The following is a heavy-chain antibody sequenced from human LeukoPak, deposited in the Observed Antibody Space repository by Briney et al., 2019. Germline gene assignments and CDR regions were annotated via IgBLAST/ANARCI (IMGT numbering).Heavy chain of an antibody. Sequence: SETLSLTCTVSGGSISSYYWSWIRQPAGKGLEWIGRIYTSGSTNYNPSLKSRVTMSVDRSKNQFSLKLSSVTAADTAVYYCARDPSLYDSSGYYRNYWGQGTLVTVSS. D-gene: IGHD3-22*01. J-gene: IGHJ4*02. V-gene: IGHV4-4*07. CDR3: ARDPSLYDSSGYYRNY. CDR1: GGSISSYY. CDR2: IYTSGST.